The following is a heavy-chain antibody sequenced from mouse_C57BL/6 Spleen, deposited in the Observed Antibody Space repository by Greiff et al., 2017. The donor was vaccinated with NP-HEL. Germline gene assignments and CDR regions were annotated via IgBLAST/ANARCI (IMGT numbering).Heavy chain of an antibody. CDR2: IRLKSDNYAT. CDR1: GFTFSNYW. Sequence: EVKLEESGGGLVQPGGSMKLSCVASGFTFSNYWMNWVRQSPEKGLEWVAQIRLKSDNYATHYAESVKGRFTISRDDSKSSVYLQMNNLRAEDTGMYYCTGNWWFAYWGQGTLVTVSA. V-gene: IGHV6-3*01. J-gene: IGHJ3*01. D-gene: IGHD4-1*02. CDR3: TGNWWFAY.